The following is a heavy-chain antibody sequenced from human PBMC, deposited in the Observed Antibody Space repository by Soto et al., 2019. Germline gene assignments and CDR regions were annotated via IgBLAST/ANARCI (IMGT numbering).Heavy chain of an antibody. D-gene: IGHD3-9*01. Sequence: SETLSLTCTVSGGSISSYYWSWIRQPPGKGLEWIGYIYYSGSTNYNPSLKSRVTISVDTSKNQFSLKRSSVTAADTAVYYCARDKNDILNGYYNACDIWGQGTRVTVSS. CDR2: IYYSGST. CDR3: ARDKNDILNGYYNACDI. J-gene: IGHJ3*02. CDR1: GGSISSYY. V-gene: IGHV4-59*01.